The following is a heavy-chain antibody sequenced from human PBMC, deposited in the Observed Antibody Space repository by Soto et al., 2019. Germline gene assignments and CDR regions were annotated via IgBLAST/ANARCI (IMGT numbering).Heavy chain of an antibody. Sequence: QMQLVQSGPEVKKPGTSVKVSCKASGFTFTSSAVQWVRQARGQRLEWIGWIVVGSGNTNYAQKFQERVTITRDMSTSTAYMELSSLRSEDTAVYYCAAHSGSYYLLDYWGQGTLVTVSS. V-gene: IGHV1-58*01. J-gene: IGHJ4*02. CDR1: GFTFTSSA. CDR2: IVVGSGNT. CDR3: AAHSGSYYLLDY. D-gene: IGHD1-26*01.